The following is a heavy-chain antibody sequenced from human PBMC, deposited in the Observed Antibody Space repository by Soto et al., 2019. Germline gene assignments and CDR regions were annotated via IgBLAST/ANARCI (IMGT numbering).Heavy chain of an antibody. V-gene: IGHV1-18*04. CDR1: GYTFTSYG. Sequence: QVQLVQSGAEVKKPGASVKVSCKASGYTFTSYGISWVRQAPGQGLEWMGWISAYNGNTNYAQKLQGRVTMTTDTSTSTAYMELRSLRSDDTAVYYCARDHKWTVVVPAARGYSSGAIRSFDYWGQGTLVTVSS. CDR3: ARDHKWTVVVPAARGYSSGAIRSFDY. CDR2: ISAYNGNT. J-gene: IGHJ4*02. D-gene: IGHD2-2*01.